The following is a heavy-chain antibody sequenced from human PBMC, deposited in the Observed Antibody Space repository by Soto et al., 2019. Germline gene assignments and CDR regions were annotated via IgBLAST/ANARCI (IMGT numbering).Heavy chain of an antibody. CDR3: ARRPDAFDI. CDR2: ISGIGDYT. CDR1: GLPFSSXV. J-gene: IGHJ3*02. V-gene: IGHV3-23*01. Sequence: LXLXCEGSGLPFSSXVMAWVRQAPGKWLEWFSDISGIGDYTYYADSVKGRFTISRDNSKNTLYLKMNSLRAEDTAVYFCARRPDAFDIWGRGTMVTVSS.